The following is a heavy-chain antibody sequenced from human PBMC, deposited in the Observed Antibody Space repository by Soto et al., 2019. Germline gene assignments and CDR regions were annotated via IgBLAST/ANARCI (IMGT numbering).Heavy chain of an antibody. CDR3: ASSASPHAY. CDR2: INSGSSSI. D-gene: IGHD1-26*01. Sequence: GGSLRLPCGAAGFIFGGYSVSWVRQDPGKGLEWISYINSGSSSIYYSDSVKGRFTISRDNAKNSLFLQMNSLRAEDKAVYHCASSASPHAYRGHGTLVTVSS. CDR1: GFIFGGYS. V-gene: IGHV3-48*01. J-gene: IGHJ4*01.